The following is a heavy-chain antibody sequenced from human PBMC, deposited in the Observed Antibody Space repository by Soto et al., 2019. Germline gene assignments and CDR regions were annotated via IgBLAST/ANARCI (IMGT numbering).Heavy chain of an antibody. CDR2: INHSGST. V-gene: IGHV4-34*01. Sequence: QVQLQQWGAGLLKPSETLSLTCAVYGGSFSGYYWSWIRQPPGKGLEWIGEINHSGSTNYNPSLKSRVTISVEPSKNQFSLKLSSVTAADTAVYYCATKGGAKSEYSSGLVDYWGQGTLVTVSS. CDR3: ATKGGAKSEYSSGLVDY. D-gene: IGHD6-19*01. J-gene: IGHJ4*02. CDR1: GGSFSGYY.